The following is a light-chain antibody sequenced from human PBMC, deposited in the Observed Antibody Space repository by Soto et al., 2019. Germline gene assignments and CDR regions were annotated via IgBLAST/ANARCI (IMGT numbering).Light chain of an antibody. CDR2: DDN. CDR3: GTWDSSRNAV. CDR1: SSNIGNND. V-gene: IGLV1-51*01. Sequence: QSALTQPPSVSAAPGQKVTISCSGSSSNIGNNDVSWYQQLPGTAPKLLIYDDNKRPSGIPDRFSGSKSGTSATLGITGLQTGDEADYYCGTWDSSRNAVFGGGTKLTVL. J-gene: IGLJ2*01.